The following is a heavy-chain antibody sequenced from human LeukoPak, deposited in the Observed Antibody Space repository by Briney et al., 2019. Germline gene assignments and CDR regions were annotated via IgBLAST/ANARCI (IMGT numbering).Heavy chain of an antibody. D-gene: IGHD3-9*01. CDR2: VSGSGGST. Sequence: GGSLRPSCAASGFTFSSYAMSWVRQAPGKGLEWVSAVSGSGGSTYYADSVKGRFTISRDNSKNTLYLQMNSLRAEDTAVYYCAKDDDILTGYYIGPHAFDIWGQGTMVTVSS. V-gene: IGHV3-23*01. J-gene: IGHJ3*02. CDR3: AKDDDILTGYYIGPHAFDI. CDR1: GFTFSSYA.